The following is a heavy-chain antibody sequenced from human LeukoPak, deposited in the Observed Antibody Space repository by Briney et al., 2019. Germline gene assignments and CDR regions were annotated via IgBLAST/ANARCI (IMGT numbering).Heavy chain of an antibody. Sequence: GGSLRLSCTTLGFTFGDHGMNWGRQAPRKGLEWVGFIRSKGHGGTTEYAASVKGRFTISRDDSKSIAYLQMNSLKTEDTALYYCSRVVSGYCSGGRCYYFDFWGQGTLVTVSS. J-gene: IGHJ4*02. CDR3: SRVVSGYCSGGRCYYFDF. CDR2: IRSKGHGGTT. V-gene: IGHV3-49*04. CDR1: GFTFGDHG. D-gene: IGHD2-15*01.